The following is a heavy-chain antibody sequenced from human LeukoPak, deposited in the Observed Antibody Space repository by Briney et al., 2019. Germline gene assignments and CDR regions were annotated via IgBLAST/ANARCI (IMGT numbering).Heavy chain of an antibody. CDR2: INEGGSEK. Sequence: PGGSLRLSCAASGFTFRSYWMTWVRQAPGKGLEWVANINEGGSEKNYLDSVKGRFTVSRDNAKNSLYLQMDSLKIKDTAVYYCLSATETGYWGQGTQVTVSS. J-gene: IGHJ4*02. CDR3: LSATETGY. D-gene: IGHD1-14*01. CDR1: GFTFRSYW. V-gene: IGHV3-7*01.